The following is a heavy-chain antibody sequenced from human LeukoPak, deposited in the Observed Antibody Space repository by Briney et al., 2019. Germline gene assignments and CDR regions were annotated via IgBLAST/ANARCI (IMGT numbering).Heavy chain of an antibody. J-gene: IGHJ5*02. V-gene: IGHV4-39*07. Sequence: SETLSLTCTVSGGSISSSSYYWGWTRQPPGKGLEWIGSIYYSGSTYYNPSLKSRVTISVDTSKNQFSLKLSSVTAADTAVYYCARGIGRSLLSNWFDPWGQGTLVTVSS. CDR1: GGSISSSSYY. CDR3: ARGIGRSLLSNWFDP. CDR2: IYYSGST. D-gene: IGHD2-21*01.